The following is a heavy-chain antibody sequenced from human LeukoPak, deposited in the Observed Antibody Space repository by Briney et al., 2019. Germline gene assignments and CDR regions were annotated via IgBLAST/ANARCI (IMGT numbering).Heavy chain of an antibody. D-gene: IGHD6-19*01. J-gene: IGHJ1*01. V-gene: IGHV1-69*13. Sequence: GASVKVSCKASRGTFSSYAISWVRQAPGQGLEWMGGIIPIFGKANYAQKFQGRVTITADESTSTAYMELSSLRSEDTAVYYCATELRNPGYSSGWYRTRLVYFQHWGQGTLVTVSS. CDR3: ATELRNPGYSSGWYRTRLVYFQH. CDR2: IIPIFGKA. CDR1: RGTFSSYA.